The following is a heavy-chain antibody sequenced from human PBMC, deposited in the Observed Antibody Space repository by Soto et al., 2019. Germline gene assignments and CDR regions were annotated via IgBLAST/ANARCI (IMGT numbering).Heavy chain of an antibody. CDR1: GGSFSGYY. D-gene: IGHD3-10*01. CDR2: INHSGST. Sequence: KSSETLSLTCAVYGGSFSGYYWSRIRQPPGKGLEWIGEINHSGSTNYNPSLKSRVTISVDTSKNQFSLKLSSVTAADTAVYYCASVGSWESIMYYSGMDVWGQEITVTVSS. V-gene: IGHV4-34*01. CDR3: ASVGSWESIMYYSGMDV. J-gene: IGHJ6*02.